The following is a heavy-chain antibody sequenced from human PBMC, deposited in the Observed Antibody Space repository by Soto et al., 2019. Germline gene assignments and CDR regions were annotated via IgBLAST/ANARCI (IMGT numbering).Heavy chain of an antibody. J-gene: IGHJ5*02. D-gene: IGHD2-8*01. CDR3: TRGVLA. V-gene: IGHV4-30-2*01. CDR2: ISPSGSP. CDR1: RGSVSSGGYS. Sequence: SETLSLTCSVSRGSVSSGGYSWSWIRQAPGKGLEWIGFISPSGSPAYNPSLKGRVSISVDTSNNQISLELSSVTAADTAVYYCTRGVLAWGPGTLVTVSS.